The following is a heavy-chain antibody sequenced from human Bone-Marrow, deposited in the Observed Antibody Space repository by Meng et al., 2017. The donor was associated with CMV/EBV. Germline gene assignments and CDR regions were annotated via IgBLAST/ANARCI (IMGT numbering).Heavy chain of an antibody. D-gene: IGHD3-10*01. V-gene: IGHV3-20*01. J-gene: IGHJ5*02. CDR3: ERVQRFTYGSPVDP. CDR2: IEWNGGTT. Sequence: GLTVYDYGMNWVSQVPEKGGEGVAGIEWNGGTTGYADSVKSRFTISRDNAKNSLYMQIKNLRAEDTAFYHCERVQRFTYGSPVDPWGQGTLVTVSS. CDR1: GLTVYDYG.